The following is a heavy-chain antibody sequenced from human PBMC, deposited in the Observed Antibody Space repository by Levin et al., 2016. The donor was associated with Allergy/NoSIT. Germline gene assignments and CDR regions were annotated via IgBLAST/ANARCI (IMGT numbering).Heavy chain of an antibody. CDR2: IIPIFGTA. CDR3: ASAPPIVGATTYFDY. Sequence: SVKVSCKASGGTFSSYAISWVRQAPGQGLEWMGGIIPIFGTANYAQKFQGRVTITADESTSTAYMELSSLRSEDTAVYYCASAPPIVGATTYFDYWGQGTLVTVSS. D-gene: IGHD1-26*01. CDR1: GGTFSSYA. V-gene: IGHV1-69*13. J-gene: IGHJ4*02.